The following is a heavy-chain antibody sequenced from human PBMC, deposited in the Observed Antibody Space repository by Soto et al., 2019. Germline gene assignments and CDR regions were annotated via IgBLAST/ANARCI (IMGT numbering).Heavy chain of an antibody. D-gene: IGHD3-10*01. Sequence: SETLCLTCTGSGGSANSDNCYCSWIRQPPGKGLEWIGYIYYSGSTNYIPSLKSRATIPLDSSRNQLSLKLKTVTASDTAVCYWAKEYGNSPEAFDYWGQGTLVTVSS. CDR3: AKEYGNSPEAFDY. V-gene: IGHV4-61*01. CDR1: GGSANSDNCY. J-gene: IGHJ4*02. CDR2: IYYSGST.